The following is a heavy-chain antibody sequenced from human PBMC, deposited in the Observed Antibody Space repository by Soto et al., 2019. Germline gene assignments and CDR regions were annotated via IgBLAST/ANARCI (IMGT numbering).Heavy chain of an antibody. CDR1: GGSISSSSYY. V-gene: IGHV4-39*01. J-gene: IGHJ5*02. CDR3: ARHYYGSGSYYISPETQGGNWFDP. D-gene: IGHD3-10*01. CDR2: IYYSGST. Sequence: SETLSLTCTVSGGSISSSSYYWGWIRQPPGKGLEWIGSIYYSGSTYYNPSLKSRVTISVDTSKNQFSLKLSSVTAAETAVYYCARHYYGSGSYYISPETQGGNWFDPWGQGTLVTVSS.